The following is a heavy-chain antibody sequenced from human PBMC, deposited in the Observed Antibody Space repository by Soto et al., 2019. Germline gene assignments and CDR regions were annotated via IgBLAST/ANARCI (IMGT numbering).Heavy chain of an antibody. J-gene: IGHJ4*02. Sequence: EVQLVESGGDLVQPGGSLRLSCAASGFILSDHHMDWVRQAPGKGLEWVGRTRNKANSYTTEYAASVKGRFTISRDDSRNSVYLQMNSLKTEDTAVYYCGRVSTSGYPGYWGQGTLVTVSS. CDR3: GRVSTSGYPGY. CDR1: GFILSDHH. CDR2: TRNKANSYTT. D-gene: IGHD3-22*01. V-gene: IGHV3-72*01.